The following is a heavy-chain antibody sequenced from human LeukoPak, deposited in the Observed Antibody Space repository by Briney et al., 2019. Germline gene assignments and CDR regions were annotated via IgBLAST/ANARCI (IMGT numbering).Heavy chain of an antibody. Sequence: SETLSLTCTVSGGSISSYYWSWIRQPPGKGLEWIGYIYYSGSTNYNPSLKSRVTITVDTSKNQFSLKLSSVTAADTAVYYCARPSLRYCTNGVCYALDYWGQGTLVTVSS. V-gene: IGHV4-59*01. CDR2: IYYSGST. D-gene: IGHD2-8*01. CDR1: GGSISSYY. CDR3: ARPSLRYCTNGVCYALDY. J-gene: IGHJ4*02.